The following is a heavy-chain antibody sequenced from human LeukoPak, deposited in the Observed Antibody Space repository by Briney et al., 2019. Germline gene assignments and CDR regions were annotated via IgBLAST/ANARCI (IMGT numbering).Heavy chain of an antibody. J-gene: IGHJ4*02. CDR3: TGRLDD. CDR1: GFSFNSDW. D-gene: IGHD3-16*01. Sequence: GGSLRLSCAASGFSFNSDWMDWVRPAPGKGLEWVANIKHDESEKNYLDSVKGRFTISRDNAQNSLYLQMNGLRVEDTAVYYCTGRLDDWGQGTLVTVSS. CDR2: IKHDESEK. V-gene: IGHV3-7*01.